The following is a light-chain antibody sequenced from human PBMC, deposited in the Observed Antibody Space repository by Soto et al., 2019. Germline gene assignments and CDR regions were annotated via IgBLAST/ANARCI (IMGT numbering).Light chain of an antibody. Sequence: QSVLTQPPSVSGAPGQRVTISCTGSSSNIGAGYDVHWYQQLPGTAPKLLIYGNSNRPSGVPDRFSGSKSGTSASLAITGLQAEYEADFYCHSHDSSLSAYVFGTGTKLTVL. CDR2: GNS. V-gene: IGLV1-40*01. CDR1: SSNIGAGYD. J-gene: IGLJ1*01. CDR3: HSHDSSLSAYV.